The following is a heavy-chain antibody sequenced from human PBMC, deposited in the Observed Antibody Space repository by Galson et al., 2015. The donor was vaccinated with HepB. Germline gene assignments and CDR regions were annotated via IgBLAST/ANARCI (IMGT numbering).Heavy chain of an antibody. V-gene: IGHV7-4-1*02. CDR2: MNTNTGKP. CDR3: ARSPLRFLDWLPYYDYYYMDV. J-gene: IGHJ6*03. Sequence: VKVSCKASGYTFTDYVVNWVRQAPGHGLEWMGWMNTNTGKPTYAPGFAGRFVFSLDTSVTTAYLQISSLETDDTAVYYCARSPLRFLDWLPYYDYYYMDVWGEGTTVTVSS. D-gene: IGHD3-3*01. CDR1: GYTFTDYV.